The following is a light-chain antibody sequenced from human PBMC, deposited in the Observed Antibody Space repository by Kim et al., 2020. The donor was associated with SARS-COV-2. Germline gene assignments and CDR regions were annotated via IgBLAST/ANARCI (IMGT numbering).Light chain of an antibody. CDR1: KSVSSS. CDR2: DAS. Sequence: LSPGERAPLSCRASKSVSSSLAWYQQKPGQAPRLLIYDASNRATGIPARFSGSGSGTDFTLTISSLEPEDFAVYYCQQRSNWPPTFGQGTKVDIK. V-gene: IGKV3-11*01. J-gene: IGKJ1*01. CDR3: QQRSNWPPT.